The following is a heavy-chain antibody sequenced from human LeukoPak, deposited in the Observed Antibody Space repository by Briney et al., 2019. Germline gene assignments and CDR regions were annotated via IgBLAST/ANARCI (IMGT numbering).Heavy chain of an antibody. CDR2: ISYDGNNK. J-gene: IGHJ6*02. Sequence: GGSLRLSCAASGFTFSSYGMHWVRQAPGKGLEWVAVISYDGNNKYYADSVKGRFTISRDNSKNTPYLQMSSLRAEDTAVYYCAKVLERGFYYYGMDVWGQGTTVTVSS. CDR3: AKVLERGFYYYGMDV. D-gene: IGHD1-1*01. V-gene: IGHV3-30*18. CDR1: GFTFSSYG.